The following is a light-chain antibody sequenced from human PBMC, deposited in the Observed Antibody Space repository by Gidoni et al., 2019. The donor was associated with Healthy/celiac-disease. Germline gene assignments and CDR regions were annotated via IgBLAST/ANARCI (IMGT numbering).Light chain of an antibody. Sequence: QSALTQPPSASGSPGQSVTISCTGTSSDVGDYNYVSWYQHHPGKAPKLMIYEVTKRPSGVPARFSGSKSGNTASLTVSGLQAEDEADYYCSSYAGSNNLIFGGGTKMTVL. CDR3: SSYAGSNNLI. J-gene: IGLJ2*01. CDR1: SSDVGDYNY. CDR2: EVT. V-gene: IGLV2-8*01.